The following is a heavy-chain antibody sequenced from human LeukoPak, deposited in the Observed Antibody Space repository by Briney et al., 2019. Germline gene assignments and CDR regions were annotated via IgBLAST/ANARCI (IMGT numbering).Heavy chain of an antibody. D-gene: IGHD3-22*01. V-gene: IGHV3-21*01. Sequence: GGSLRLSCAASGFTFSSYSMNWVRQAPGKGLEWVSSISSSNNYIYYADSVKSRFTISRDNAKNSLYLQMNSLRAEDTAVYYCARDQAPDSSGTQGEFDPWGQGTLVTVSS. CDR3: ARDQAPDSSGTQGEFDP. CDR1: GFTFSSYS. J-gene: IGHJ5*02. CDR2: ISSSNNYI.